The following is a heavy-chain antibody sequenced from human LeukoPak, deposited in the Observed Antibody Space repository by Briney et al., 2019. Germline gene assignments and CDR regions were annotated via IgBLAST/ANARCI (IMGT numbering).Heavy chain of an antibody. CDR3: AGTVQVVVRGAFDI. CDR1: GFSLSTSGMC. V-gene: IGHV2-70*11. Sequence: SGPALVKPTQTLTLTCTFSGFSLSTSGMCVSWIRQPPGKALEWLARIDWDDDKYYSTSLKTRLTISKDTSKNQVVLTMTNMDPVDTATYYCAGTVQVVVRGAFDIWGQGTMVTVSS. J-gene: IGHJ3*02. CDR2: IDWDDDK. D-gene: IGHD3-22*01.